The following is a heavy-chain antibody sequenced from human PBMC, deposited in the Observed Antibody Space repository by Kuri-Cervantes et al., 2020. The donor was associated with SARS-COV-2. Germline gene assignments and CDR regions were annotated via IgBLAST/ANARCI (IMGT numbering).Heavy chain of an antibody. CDR3: ARGRQWLALYYFDY. V-gene: IGHV3-7*01. Sequence: GGSLRLSCAASGFTFSSYWMSWVRQAPGKGLEWVANIKQDGSEKYYVDSVKGRFTISRDNAKNSPYLQMNSLRAEDTAVYYCARGRQWLALYYFDYWGQGTLVTVSS. D-gene: IGHD6-19*01. CDR2: IKQDGSEK. CDR1: GFTFSSYW. J-gene: IGHJ4*02.